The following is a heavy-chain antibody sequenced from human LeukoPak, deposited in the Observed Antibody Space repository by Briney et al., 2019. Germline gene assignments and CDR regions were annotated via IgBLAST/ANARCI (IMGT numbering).Heavy chain of an antibody. J-gene: IGHJ3*02. CDR3: ARELISSSAAFDT. V-gene: IGHV4-34*01. CDR1: GGSLNDYL. Sequence: SETLSLTCAVYGGSLNDYLWSWIRQPPGQGLEWIGEVGHSGTTNYNPSLKSRVTISVDTSKNQFSLKLNSVTAADTAVYFCARELISSSAAFDTWGQGTVVTVSS. D-gene: IGHD3-10*01. CDR2: VGHSGTT.